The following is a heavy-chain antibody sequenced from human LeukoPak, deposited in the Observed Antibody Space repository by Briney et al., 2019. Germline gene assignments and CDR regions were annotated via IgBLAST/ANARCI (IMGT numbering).Heavy chain of an antibody. CDR1: GGSFSGYY. CDR2: INHSGST. V-gene: IGHV4-34*01. D-gene: IGHD3-9*01. J-gene: IGHJ5*02. Sequence: PSETLSLTCAVYGGSFSGYYWSWIRQPPGKGLEWIGEINHSGSTNYNPSLKSRVTISVDTSKNQFSLKLSSVTAADTAVYYCARGSDILTGYCRTWGQGTLVTVSS. CDR3: ARGSDILTGYCRT.